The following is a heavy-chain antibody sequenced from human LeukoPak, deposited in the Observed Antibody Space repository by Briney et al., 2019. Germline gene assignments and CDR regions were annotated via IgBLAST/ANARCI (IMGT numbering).Heavy chain of an antibody. J-gene: IGHJ4*02. CDR2: IYHSGST. D-gene: IGHD3-22*01. Sequence: PSETLSLTCTVSGYSISSGYYWGWIRQPPGKGLEWIGSIYHSGSTYYNPSLKSRVTISVDTSKNQFSLKLSSVTAADTAVYYCARPRISGYHYQNFDYWGQGTLVTVSS. V-gene: IGHV4-38-2*02. CDR3: ARPRISGYHYQNFDY. CDR1: GYSISSGYY.